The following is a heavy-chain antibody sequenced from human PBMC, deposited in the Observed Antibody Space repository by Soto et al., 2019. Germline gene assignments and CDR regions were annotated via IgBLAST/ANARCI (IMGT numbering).Heavy chain of an antibody. CDR1: EFTLSTYA. D-gene: IGHD3-3*01. Sequence: PGGSLRLSCAASEFTLSTYAMSWVRQAPGKGLEWVAVIWYDGSNKYYADSVKGRFTISRDNSKNTLYLQMNSLRAEDTAVYYCAREGPIFGVVIHNWFDPWGQGTLVTVSS. CDR2: IWYDGSNK. J-gene: IGHJ5*02. V-gene: IGHV3-33*08. CDR3: AREGPIFGVVIHNWFDP.